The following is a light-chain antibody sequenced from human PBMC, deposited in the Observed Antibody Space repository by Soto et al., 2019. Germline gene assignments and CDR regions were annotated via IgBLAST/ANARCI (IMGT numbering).Light chain of an antibody. V-gene: IGLV1-44*01. CDR1: SSNTGRHG. CDR3: AAWDDRLNGVV. Sequence: QSVLTQPPSASGTPGQRVTISCSGSSSNTGRHGVNWYQHVPGAAPKLLIYSNNQRPSGVPDRFSGSKSGTSVSLAISGLQFEDEADYYCAAWDDRLNGVVFGGGTKLTVL. J-gene: IGLJ2*01. CDR2: SNN.